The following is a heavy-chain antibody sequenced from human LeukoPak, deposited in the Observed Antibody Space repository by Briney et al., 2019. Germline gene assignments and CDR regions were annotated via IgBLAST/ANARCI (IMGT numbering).Heavy chain of an antibody. CDR1: GFTFGDYA. V-gene: IGHV3-72*01. CDR3: ATYYDILTGYYGAFDL. J-gene: IGHJ3*01. D-gene: IGHD3-9*01. Sequence: GRSLRLSCTASGFTFGDYAMSWVRQAPGKGLEWVGRTRNKANGLTTEYAASVKGRFTISRDGSKNSVYLQMNSLRTEDTAVYYCATYYDILTGYYGAFDLWGQGTLVTVSS. CDR2: TRNKANGLTT.